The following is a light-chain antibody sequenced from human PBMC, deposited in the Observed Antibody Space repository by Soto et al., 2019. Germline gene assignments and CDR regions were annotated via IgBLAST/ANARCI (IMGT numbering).Light chain of an antibody. CDR2: KAS. V-gene: IGKV1-5*03. Sequence: DIHMTQSPSNLSASVVDRIAITCRASQSISSWLAWYQQKPGKAPKLLIYKASTLKSGVPSRFSGSGSGTEFTLTISSLQPDDFATYYCQHYNSYSEEFGQGTKVDIK. CDR1: QSISSW. CDR3: QHYNSYSEE. J-gene: IGKJ1*01.